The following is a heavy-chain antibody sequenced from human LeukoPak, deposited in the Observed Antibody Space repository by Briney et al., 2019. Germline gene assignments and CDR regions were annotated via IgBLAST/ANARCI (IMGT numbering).Heavy chain of an antibody. V-gene: IGHV4-39*07. CDR3: ARDLAAAADNWFDP. CDR1: GGSISSSSYY. D-gene: IGHD6-13*01. CDR2: IYYSGST. J-gene: IGHJ5*02. Sequence: SETLSLTCTVSGGSISSSSYYWGWIRQPPGKGLEWIGSIYYSGSTYYNPSLKSRVTISVDTSKNQFSLKLSSVTAAATAVYYCARDLAAAADNWFDPWGQGTLVTVSS.